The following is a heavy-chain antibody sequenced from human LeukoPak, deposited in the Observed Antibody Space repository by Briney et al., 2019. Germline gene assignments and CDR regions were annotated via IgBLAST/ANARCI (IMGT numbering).Heavy chain of an antibody. CDR1: GGSFSGYY. Sequence: SETLSLTCAVYGGSFSGYYWSWIRQPPGKGLEWIGEINHSGSTNYNPSLKSRVTISVDTSKNQCSLKLSSVTAADTAVYYCASNALHYDILTGYERVFDYWGQGTLVTVSS. V-gene: IGHV4-34*01. CDR2: INHSGST. CDR3: ASNALHYDILTGYERVFDY. J-gene: IGHJ4*02. D-gene: IGHD3-9*01.